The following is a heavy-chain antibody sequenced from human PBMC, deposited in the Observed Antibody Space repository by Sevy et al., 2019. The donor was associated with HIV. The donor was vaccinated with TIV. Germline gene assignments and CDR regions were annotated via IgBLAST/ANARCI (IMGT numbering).Heavy chain of an antibody. CDR1: GGSIISSSYY. J-gene: IGHJ4*02. CDR3: ARQPYYYDSSGYTYYFDY. Sequence: SETLSLTCTVSGGSIISSSYYWGWIRQPPGKGLEWIGSIYYSGSTYYNPSLKSRVTISVDTSKNQFSLKLSSVTAADTAVYYCARQPYYYDSSGYTYYFDYWGQGTLVTVSS. D-gene: IGHD3-22*01. CDR2: IYYSGST. V-gene: IGHV4-39*01.